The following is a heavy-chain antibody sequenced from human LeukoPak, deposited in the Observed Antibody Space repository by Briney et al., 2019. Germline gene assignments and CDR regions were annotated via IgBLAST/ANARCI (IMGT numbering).Heavy chain of an antibody. V-gene: IGHV3-30-3*01. CDR1: GFTFSSYA. Sequence: GRSLRLSCAASGFTFSSYAMHWVRQAPGKGLEWVAVISYDGSNKYYADSVKGRFTISRDNSKNTLYLQMNSLRAEDTAVYYCARPVRRSGSYSIDYWGQGTLVTVSS. D-gene: IGHD1-26*01. CDR3: ARPVRRSGSYSIDY. J-gene: IGHJ4*02. CDR2: ISYDGSNK.